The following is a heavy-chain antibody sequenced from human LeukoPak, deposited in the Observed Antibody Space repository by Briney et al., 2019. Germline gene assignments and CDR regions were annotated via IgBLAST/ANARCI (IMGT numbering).Heavy chain of an antibody. CDR2: IYHSGST. D-gene: IGHD3-10*01. Sequence: KPSETLSLTCTVSGYSISSGYYWGWIRQPPGKGLEWIGSIYHSGSTYYNPSLKSRVTISVDTSKNQFSLKLSSVTAADTAVYYCARDHGEDYGSGTPVGYWGQGTLVTVSS. J-gene: IGHJ4*02. V-gene: IGHV4-38-2*02. CDR1: GYSISSGYY. CDR3: ARDHGEDYGSGTPVGY.